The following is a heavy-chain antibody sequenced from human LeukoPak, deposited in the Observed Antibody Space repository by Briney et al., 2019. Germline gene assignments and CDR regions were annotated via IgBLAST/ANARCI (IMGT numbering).Heavy chain of an antibody. V-gene: IGHV1-2*02. D-gene: IGHD3-16*01. CDR3: ARASFWESPINWFAP. Sequence: GASVKVSCKASGYTFTGYYMHWVRQAPGQGLEWMGWINPKNGGSNYAQKFQGRVTMTGDRSISTAYMELSRLTSDDTAVYYCARASFWESPINWFAPWGQGTLVTVSS. CDR1: GYTFTGYY. CDR2: INPKNGGS. J-gene: IGHJ5*02.